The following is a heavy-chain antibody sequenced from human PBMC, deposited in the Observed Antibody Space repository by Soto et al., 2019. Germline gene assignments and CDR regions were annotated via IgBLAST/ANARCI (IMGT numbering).Heavy chain of an antibody. CDR1: GYTLTELS. D-gene: IGHD6-13*01. J-gene: IGHJ4*02. Sequence: ASVKVSCKVSGYTLTELSMHWVRQAPGKGLEWMGGFDPEDGETIYAQKFQGRVTMTEDTSTDTAYMELSSLRSEDTAVYYCATGEPRDSSIWYGHFDYWGQGTLVTVSS. CDR2: FDPEDGET. V-gene: IGHV1-24*01. CDR3: ATGEPRDSSIWYGHFDY.